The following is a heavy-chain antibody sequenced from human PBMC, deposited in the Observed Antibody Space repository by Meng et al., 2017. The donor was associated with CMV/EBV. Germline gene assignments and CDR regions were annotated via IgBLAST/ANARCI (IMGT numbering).Heavy chain of an antibody. CDR2: IYYSGST. D-gene: IGHD4-23*01. J-gene: IGHJ4*02. CDR3: AGDPSLRWIDY. CDR1: GGSISSGDYY. V-gene: IGHV4-30-4*08. Sequence: QVQLREAGPGLVNPSQALPLPCPVSGGSISSGDYYWSWIRQPPGKGLEWIGYIYYSGSTYYNPSLKSRVTISVDTSKNQFSLKLSSVTAADTAVYYCAGDPSLRWIDYWGQGTLVTVSS.